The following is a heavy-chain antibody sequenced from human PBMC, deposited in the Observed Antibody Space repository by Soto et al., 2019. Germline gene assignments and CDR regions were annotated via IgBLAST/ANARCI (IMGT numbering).Heavy chain of an antibody. CDR3: AHIPGVEMFRARTKCFGP. CDR1: GFSLTTSGVG. CDR2: IYWDDEI. Sequence: SGPTLVNPTQTLTLTCTFSGFSLTTSGVGVGWIRQPPRKALEWLAVIYWDDEIRYRPSLEGRLTIYKATSKNQVFLRMTDMDPVDTATYFCAHIPGVEMFRARTKCFGPWGQGTLVTVSS. V-gene: IGHV2-5*02. D-gene: IGHD1-1*01. J-gene: IGHJ5*02.